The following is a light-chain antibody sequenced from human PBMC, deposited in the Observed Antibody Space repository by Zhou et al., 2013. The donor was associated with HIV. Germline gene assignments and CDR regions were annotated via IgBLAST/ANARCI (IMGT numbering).Light chain of an antibody. Sequence: DIQMTQSPSSLSASIGDRVTINCQASQDIYTYLNWYQQKTGTVPKLLIYDASNLETGVPSRFSGSGSGTNFTFTISSLQPEDLGTYYCQHYDNLLLTFGGGTKVGDQT. J-gene: IGKJ4*01. CDR2: DAS. V-gene: IGKV1-33*01. CDR1: QDIYTY. CDR3: QHYDNLLLT.